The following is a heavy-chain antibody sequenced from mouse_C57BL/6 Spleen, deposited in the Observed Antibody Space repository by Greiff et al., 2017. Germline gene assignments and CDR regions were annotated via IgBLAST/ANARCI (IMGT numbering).Heavy chain of an antibody. CDR1: GYAFSSSW. D-gene: IGHD2-4*01. CDR2: IYPGDGDT. V-gene: IGHV1-82*01. CDR3: ARNDYEGY. Sequence: QVQLKESGPELVKPGASVKISCKASGYAFSSSWMNWVKQRPGKGLEWIGRIYPGDGDTNYNGKFKGKATLTADKSSSTAYMQLSSLTSEDSAVYFCARNDYEGYWGQGTTLTVSS. J-gene: IGHJ2*01.